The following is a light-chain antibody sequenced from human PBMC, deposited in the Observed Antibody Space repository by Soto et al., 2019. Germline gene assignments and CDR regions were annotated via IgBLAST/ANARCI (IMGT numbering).Light chain of an antibody. V-gene: IGKV3-15*01. J-gene: IGKJ4*01. Sequence: EIVMTQSPATLSVSPGERATLSCRASQRLNSLLAWYQQKPGQAPRLLIYRASTRASGVPARFSGSGSGTEFTLTISGLQLEDFAIYYCQHYYIGPLTFGGGKKLEIK. CDR3: QHYYIGPLT. CDR1: QRLNSL. CDR2: RAS.